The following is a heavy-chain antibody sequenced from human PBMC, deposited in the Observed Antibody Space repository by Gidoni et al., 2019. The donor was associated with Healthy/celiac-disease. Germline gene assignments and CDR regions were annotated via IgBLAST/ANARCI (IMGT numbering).Heavy chain of an antibody. V-gene: IGHV1-69*01. Sequence: QVQLVQSGAEVKKPRSSVTVSCKAAGGTFISYAISWVRQAPGQGLEWMGGIIPIFGTANYAQKFQGRVTITADESTSTAYMELSRLRSEDTAVYYCARDRWKQLVRGDAFDIWGQGTMVTVSS. CDR2: IIPIFGTA. D-gene: IGHD6-13*01. CDR1: GGTFISYA. J-gene: IGHJ3*02. CDR3: ARDRWKQLVRGDAFDI.